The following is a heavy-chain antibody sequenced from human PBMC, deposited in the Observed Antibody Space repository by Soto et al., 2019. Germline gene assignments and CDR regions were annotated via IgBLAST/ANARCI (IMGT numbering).Heavy chain of an antibody. CDR2: IVVGSGNT. Sequence: VASVKVSCKASGFTFTSSAVQWVLQARGQRLEWIGWIVVGSGNTNYAQKFQERVTITRDMSTSTAYMELSSLRSEDTAVYYCAADLHYDILTGYYKAPVFDYWGQGTLVTVSS. J-gene: IGHJ4*02. V-gene: IGHV1-58*01. CDR3: AADLHYDILTGYYKAPVFDY. D-gene: IGHD3-9*01. CDR1: GFTFTSSA.